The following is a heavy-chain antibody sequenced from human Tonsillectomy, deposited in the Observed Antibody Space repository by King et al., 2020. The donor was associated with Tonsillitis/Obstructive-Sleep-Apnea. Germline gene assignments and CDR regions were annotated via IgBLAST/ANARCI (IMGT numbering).Heavy chain of an antibody. CDR3: TRVGTSGRYSFDI. V-gene: IGHV3-49*04. J-gene: IGHJ3*02. CDR2: IRSKAYGGTT. D-gene: IGHD1-26*01. Sequence: VQLVESGGGLVQPGRSLRLSCTASGFTFGDYGMSWVRQAPGKGLEWVAFIRSKAYGGTTEYAASVKGRFTISKDDSKSIAYLQMNSLKTEDTALYYCTRVGTSGRYSFDIWGQGWSPSLQ. CDR1: GFTFGDYG.